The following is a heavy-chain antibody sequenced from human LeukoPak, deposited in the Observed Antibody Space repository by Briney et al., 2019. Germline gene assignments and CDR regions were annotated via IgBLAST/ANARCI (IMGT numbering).Heavy chain of an antibody. J-gene: IGHJ3*02. CDR3: AKAVPSYYYDSSGWGAFDI. CDR2: INEDGSDS. CDR1: GFTFSGHW. V-gene: IGHV3-74*03. Sequence: GGSLRLSCIASGFTFSGHWIHWVRQAPGMGLVWVSRINEDGSDSMYAESVKGRFTISRDNAKNSLYLQMNSLRAEDMALYYCAKAVPSYYYDSSGWGAFDIWGQGTMVTVSS. D-gene: IGHD3-22*01.